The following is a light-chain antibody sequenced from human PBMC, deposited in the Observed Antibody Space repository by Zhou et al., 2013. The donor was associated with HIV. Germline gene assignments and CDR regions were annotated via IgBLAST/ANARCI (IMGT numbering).Light chain of an antibody. CDR2: GAS. V-gene: IGKV1-16*01. J-gene: IGKJ4*01. CDR3: QQYNSYPLT. CDR1: QSITSY. Sequence: DIQMTQSPLSLSAAVGDRVTITCRASQSITSYLNWFQHKPGKAPKVLIFGASTLHNGVPSRFSGGGSGTDFTLTISNLQPEDLATYYCQQYNSYPLTFGGGTKVELK.